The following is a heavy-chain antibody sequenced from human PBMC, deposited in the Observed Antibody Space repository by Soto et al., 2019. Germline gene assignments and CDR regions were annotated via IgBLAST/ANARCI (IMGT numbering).Heavy chain of an antibody. D-gene: IGHD7-27*01. CDR2: ISGSGGST. CDR3: AKVGPFLTGDRDRDY. Sequence: GGSLRLSCAASGFTFSSYAMSWVRQAPGKGLEWVSAISGSGGSTYYADSVKGRFNISRDNSKNTLYLQMNSRRAEDTAVYYCAKVGPFLTGDRDRDYWGQGTLVTVSS. CDR1: GFTFSSYA. J-gene: IGHJ4*02. V-gene: IGHV3-23*01.